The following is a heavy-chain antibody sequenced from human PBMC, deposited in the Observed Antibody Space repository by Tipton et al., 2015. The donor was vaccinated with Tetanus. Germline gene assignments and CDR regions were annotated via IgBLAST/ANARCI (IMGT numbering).Heavy chain of an antibody. CDR1: GFSFSNSY. CDR2: ISGSGDTV. V-gene: IGHV3-11*01. J-gene: IGHJ4*02. Sequence: SLRLSCAASGFSFSNSYMSWIRQPPGKGLEWVSYISGSGDTVYVAESVKGRLTPSRDNDKTTLHLQMNSLRAEDTAVYYCGTLVRGVLLTRVIEHWGQGTLVTVSS. CDR3: GTLVRGVLLTRVIEH. D-gene: IGHD3-10*01.